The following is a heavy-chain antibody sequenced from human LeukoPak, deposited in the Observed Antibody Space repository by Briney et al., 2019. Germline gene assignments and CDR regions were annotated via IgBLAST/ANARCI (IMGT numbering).Heavy chain of an antibody. CDR2: ISGSGGST. V-gene: IGHV3-23*01. J-gene: IGHJ4*02. CDR1: GFTFSSYA. CDR3: AKVDTAMGGYFDY. Sequence: GGSLRLSCAASGFTFSSYAMSWVRQAPGKGLEWVSAISGSGGSTYYADSVKGRFTISRGNSKNTLYLQMNSLRAEDTAVYYCAKVDTAMGGYFDYWGQGTLVTVSS. D-gene: IGHD5-18*01.